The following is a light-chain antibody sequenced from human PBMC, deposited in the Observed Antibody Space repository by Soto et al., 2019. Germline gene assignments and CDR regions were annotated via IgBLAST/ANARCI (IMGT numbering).Light chain of an antibody. CDR3: SSYTSSSTV. V-gene: IGLV2-14*01. CDR1: SSDVGGYNY. J-gene: IGLJ1*01. CDR2: DVS. Sequence: QSALTQPASVSGSPGQSITISCTGTSSDVGGYNYVSWYQQHPGKAPKLMIYDVSNRPSGVSNRFSGSKSGNTASTISGLQAEDEADYYCSSYTSSSTVFGTGTKLTVL.